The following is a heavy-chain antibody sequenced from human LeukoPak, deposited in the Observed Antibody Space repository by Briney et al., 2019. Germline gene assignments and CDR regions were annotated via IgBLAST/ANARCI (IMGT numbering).Heavy chain of an antibody. CDR2: ISYDGSNK. CDR3: AKDLNYDSSTPHFDY. Sequence: GGSLRLSCAASGFTFSSYGMHWVRQAPGKGLEWVAVISYDGSNKYYADSVKGRFTISRDNSKNTLYLQMNSLRAEDTAVYYCAKDLNYDSSTPHFDYWGQGTLVTVSS. CDR1: GFTFSSYG. D-gene: IGHD3-22*01. J-gene: IGHJ4*02. V-gene: IGHV3-30*18.